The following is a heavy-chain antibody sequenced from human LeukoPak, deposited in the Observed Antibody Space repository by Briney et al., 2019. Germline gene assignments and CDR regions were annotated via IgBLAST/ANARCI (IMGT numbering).Heavy chain of an antibody. J-gene: IGHJ3*02. V-gene: IGHV3-23*01. Sequence: PGGSLRLSCAASGFTFSSYGMSWVRQAPGKGLEWVSAISGSGGSTYYADSVKGRFTIARDNSKNTLYLQMNSLRAEATAVYYCAKDLGIVVAAPDAFDIWGQGTMVTVSS. D-gene: IGHD2-2*01. CDR2: ISGSGGST. CDR3: AKDLGIVVAAPDAFDI. CDR1: GFTFSSYG.